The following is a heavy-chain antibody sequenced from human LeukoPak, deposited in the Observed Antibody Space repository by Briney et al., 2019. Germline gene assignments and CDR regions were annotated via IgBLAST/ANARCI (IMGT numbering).Heavy chain of an antibody. D-gene: IGHD1-26*01. CDR3: ASLAGGYFFDH. CDR1: GFTFSSYG. V-gene: IGHV3-30*02. Sequence: GGSLRLSCAASGFTFSSYGMHWVRQAPGKGLEWVALIRYDGSNKYYVDSVKGRFTISRDNAKTSLYLQMNSLRVEDTAVYYCASLAGGYFFDHWGQGTLVTVSS. CDR2: IRYDGSNK. J-gene: IGHJ4*02.